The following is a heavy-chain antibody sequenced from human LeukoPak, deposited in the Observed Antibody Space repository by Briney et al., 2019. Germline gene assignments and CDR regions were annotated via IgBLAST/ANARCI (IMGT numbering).Heavy chain of an antibody. Sequence: ASLKASCKASVYTFTTSGISWVRQSPGQGLEWMGWITPYNGKPNTDPTLQGRVTMTTDPSTSTAYMDLRRLRSDAPAVYYCARLGELSADDYWGQGTLVTVSS. CDR1: VYTFTTSG. CDR2: ITPYNGKP. D-gene: IGHD3-16*02. J-gene: IGHJ4*02. V-gene: IGHV1-18*01. CDR3: ARLGELSADDY.